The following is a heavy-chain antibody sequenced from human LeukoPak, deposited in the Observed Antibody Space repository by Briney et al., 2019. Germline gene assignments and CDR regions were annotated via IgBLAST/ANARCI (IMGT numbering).Heavy chain of an antibody. CDR3: ARGGFEQLLFGGPQKYMDYDFWSGYTRPYYYYYYYLDV. CDR1: GGTFSSYA. CDR2: IIPIFGTA. V-gene: IGHV1-69*06. J-gene: IGHJ6*03. D-gene: IGHD3-3*01. Sequence: VASVKVSCKASGGTFSSYAISWVRQAPGQGLEWMGGIIPIFGTANYAQKFQGRVTITAGKSTSTAYMELSSLRSEDTAVYYCARGGFEQLLFGGPQKYMDYDFWSGYTRPYYYYYYYLDVWGKGTTVTVSS.